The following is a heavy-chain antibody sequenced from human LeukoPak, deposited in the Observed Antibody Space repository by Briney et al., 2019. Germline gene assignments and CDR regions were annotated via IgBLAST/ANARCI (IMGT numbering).Heavy chain of an antibody. CDR1: GYSISSGYY. J-gene: IGHJ4*02. V-gene: IGHV4-38-2*01. Sequence: SETLSLTCAVSGYSISSGYYWGWIRQPPRKGVEWIGSIYHSGSTYYNPSLKSRVTISVDTSKNQFSLKLSSVTAADTAVYYCARGVVVISSGDYWGQGTLVTVSS. D-gene: IGHD3-22*01. CDR2: IYHSGST. CDR3: ARGVVVISSGDY.